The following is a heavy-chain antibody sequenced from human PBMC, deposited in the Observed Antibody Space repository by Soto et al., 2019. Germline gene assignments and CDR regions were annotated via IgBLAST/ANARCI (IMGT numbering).Heavy chain of an antibody. J-gene: IGHJ6*02. CDR3: ARGNRVGATFYYYYGMDV. CDR2: INHSGST. V-gene: IGHV4-34*01. Sequence: PSETLSLTCAVYGGYFSGYYWSWIRQPPGKGLEWIGEINHSGSTNYNPSLKSRVTISVDTSKNQFSLKLSSVTAADTAVYYCARGNRVGATFYYYYGMDVWGQGTTVTVSS. CDR1: GGYFSGYY. D-gene: IGHD1-26*01.